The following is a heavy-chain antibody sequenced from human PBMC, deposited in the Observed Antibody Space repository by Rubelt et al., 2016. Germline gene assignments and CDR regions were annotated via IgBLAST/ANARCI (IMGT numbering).Heavy chain of an antibody. Sequence: QMQLVQSGPEVKKPGTSVKVSCKASGVTFSSSAMQWVRQARGQRLEWIGWIIVGGGNTKYAQELQERLTITRDMSTGTADMELSSLTTEETGMYYCAAELYSSGCCKFDYWGQGTLVTVSS. V-gene: IGHV1-58*02. J-gene: IGHJ4*02. CDR3: AAELYSSGCCKFDY. CDR1: GVTFSSSA. CDR2: IIVGGGNT. D-gene: IGHD6-19*01.